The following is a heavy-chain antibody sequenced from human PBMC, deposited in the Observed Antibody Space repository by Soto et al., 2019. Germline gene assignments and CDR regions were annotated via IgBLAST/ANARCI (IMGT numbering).Heavy chain of an antibody. CDR1: GGTFSSYA. Sequence: QVQLVQSGAEVKKPGSSVKVSCKASGGTFSSYAISWVRQAPGQGLEWMGGIIPIFGTANYAQKFQGRVTITADESTSTAYMELSRLRSEATAVYYCARGEGYSASGYYYYYGKDVWGQGTTVTVSS. CDR2: IIPIFGTA. J-gene: IGHJ6*02. D-gene: IGHD5-12*01. V-gene: IGHV1-69*01. CDR3: ARGEGYSASGYYYYYGKDV.